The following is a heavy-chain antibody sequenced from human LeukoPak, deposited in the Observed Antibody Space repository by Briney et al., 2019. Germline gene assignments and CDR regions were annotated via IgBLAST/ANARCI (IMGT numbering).Heavy chain of an antibody. J-gene: IGHJ4*02. CDR2: IYNDGSTT. V-gene: IGHV3-74*01. CDR1: GFTFSGYW. Sequence: GGSLRLSCAASGFTFSGYWMHWVRQAPGKGLVWVSRIYNDGSTTTYADSVKGRFTISRDNAKNTLYLQMSSLRAEDTAVYYCARDYYSQCDYWGQGTLVTVSS. CDR3: ARDYYSQCDY. D-gene: IGHD3-10*01.